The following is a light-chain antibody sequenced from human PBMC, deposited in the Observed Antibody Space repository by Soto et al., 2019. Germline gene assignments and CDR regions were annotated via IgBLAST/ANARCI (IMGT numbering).Light chain of an antibody. J-gene: IGKJ1*01. Sequence: DIQMTQSPSSLSASVGDTVTITCRASQNIDIYLNWYQQKPGTAPKVLISGASSLQRGVPSRFSGSGSGTEFTLTINNLQPEDFASYFCQQNFNSPPWTFGQGTKVDIK. CDR1: QNIDIY. CDR3: QQNFNSPPWT. CDR2: GAS. V-gene: IGKV1-39*01.